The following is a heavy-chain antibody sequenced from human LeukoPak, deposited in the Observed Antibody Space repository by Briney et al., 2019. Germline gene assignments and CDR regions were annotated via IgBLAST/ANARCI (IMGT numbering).Heavy chain of an antibody. D-gene: IGHD5-18*01. Sequence: SESLSLTCTVSGGSISSGDYYWSWIRQPPGKGLEWIGYIYYSGSTYYNPSLKSRVTISVDTSKNQFSLKLSFVTAADTAVYYCARGGRGYSYGSFDYWGQGTLVTVSS. J-gene: IGHJ4*02. CDR3: ARGGRGYSYGSFDY. CDR1: GGSISSGDYY. CDR2: IYYSGST. V-gene: IGHV4-30-4*01.